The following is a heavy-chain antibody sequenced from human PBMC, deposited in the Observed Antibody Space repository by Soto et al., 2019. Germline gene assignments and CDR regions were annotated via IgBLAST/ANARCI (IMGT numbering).Heavy chain of an antibody. CDR3: ARVRPATYTWSFALDY. D-gene: IGHD2-8*02. CDR2: IYYSGST. V-gene: IGHV4-38-2*01. J-gene: IGHJ4*02. Sequence: PSETLSLTCAVSGYSISSDYYWGCIRQPPGKVLEWIGSIYYSGSTYYSPSLESRVTISVDTSRNDFSLKLSSVTAADTAMYYCARVRPATYTWSFALDYWGRGTLVTVSS. CDR1: GYSISSDYY.